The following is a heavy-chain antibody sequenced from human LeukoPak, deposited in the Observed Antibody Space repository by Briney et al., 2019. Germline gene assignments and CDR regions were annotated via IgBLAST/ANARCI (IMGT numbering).Heavy chain of an antibody. CDR2: ISGSGGST. Sequence: GGSLRLSCAASGFTFSSYAMSWVRQAPGKGLEWVSAISGSGGSTYYADSVKGRFTISRDNSKNTLYLQMNSLRAEDTAVYYCAKSHGGWSNYYYMVVWGKGTTVTVSS. CDR3: AKSHGGWSNYYYMVV. CDR1: GFTFSSYA. J-gene: IGHJ6*03. V-gene: IGHV3-23*01. D-gene: IGHD6-19*01.